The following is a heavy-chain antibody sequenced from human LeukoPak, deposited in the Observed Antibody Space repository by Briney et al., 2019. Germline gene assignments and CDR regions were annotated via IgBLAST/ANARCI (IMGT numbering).Heavy chain of an antibody. J-gene: IGHJ3*02. CDR2: ISTDDST. V-gene: IGHV3-66*02. CDR3: ARVVRSGDTGFAFAI. Sequence: PGGSLRLSCAASGFTVSSYFMTWVRQAPERGLEWIPFISTDDSTYYADSVKGRFTISRDSSRNTLHLYMNSLRADDAAVYYCARVVRSGDTGFAFAIWGRGTMVAVSS. CDR1: GFTVSSYF. D-gene: IGHD2-21*01.